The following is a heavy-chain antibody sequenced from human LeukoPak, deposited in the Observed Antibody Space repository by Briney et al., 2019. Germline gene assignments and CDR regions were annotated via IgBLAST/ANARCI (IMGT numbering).Heavy chain of an antibody. V-gene: IGHV3-53*01. J-gene: IGHJ6*02. D-gene: IGHD6-13*01. CDR3: ARILIVSSFERIAAAGYWPSYGMDV. Sequence: GGSLRLSCEVSGFTVSSNFMSWVRQAPGKGLEWVSAIYSGGGTYYADSVKGRFTISRDSSKNTLYFEMNSLRAEDTAVYYCARILIVSSFERIAAAGYWPSYGMDVWGQGTSVTVSS. CDR2: IYSGGGT. CDR1: GFTVSSNF.